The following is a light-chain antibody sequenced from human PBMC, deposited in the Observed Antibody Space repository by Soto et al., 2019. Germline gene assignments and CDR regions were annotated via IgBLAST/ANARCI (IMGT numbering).Light chain of an antibody. CDR1: QSVSSNF. Sequence: EIVLTQSPGTLSLSPGERATLSCRASQSVSSNFLAWYQEKPGQAPRLLIYGASSRATGIPDRFSGSGSGTDFTLTISRLEPEDLAVYYCQQYVSIPLTFGGGTKVDIK. CDR3: QQYVSIPLT. CDR2: GAS. J-gene: IGKJ4*01. V-gene: IGKV3-20*01.